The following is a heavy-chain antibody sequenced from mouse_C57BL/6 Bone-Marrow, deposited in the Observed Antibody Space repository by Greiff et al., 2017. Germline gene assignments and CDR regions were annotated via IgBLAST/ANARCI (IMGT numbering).Heavy chain of an antibody. CDR3: ARGYDYDYAMDY. CDR1: GYSFTGYF. Sequence: VQLQQSGPELVKPGDSVKISCKASGYSFTGYFMNWVMQSHGKSLEWIGVINPNYGTTSYNQKFKGKATLTVDQSSSTAYMQLNSLTSEDSAVYYCARGYDYDYAMDYWGQGTSVTVSS. D-gene: IGHD2-4*01. CDR2: INPNYGTT. V-gene: IGHV1-39*01. J-gene: IGHJ4*01.